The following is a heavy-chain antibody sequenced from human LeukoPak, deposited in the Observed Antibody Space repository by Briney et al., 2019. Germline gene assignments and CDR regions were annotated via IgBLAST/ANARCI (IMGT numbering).Heavy chain of an antibody. CDR3: ARDRWSSGNNAFDI. CDR2: ISAYNGNT. CDR1: GYTFTNYA. D-gene: IGHD6-19*01. Sequence: GASVKVSCKASGYTFTNYANSWVRQAPGQGLEWMGWISAYNGNTNYAQKVQDRVTMTTDTSTSTAYMELRSLRSDDTAVYYCARDRWSSGNNAFDIWGQGTMVTVSS. V-gene: IGHV1-18*01. J-gene: IGHJ3*02.